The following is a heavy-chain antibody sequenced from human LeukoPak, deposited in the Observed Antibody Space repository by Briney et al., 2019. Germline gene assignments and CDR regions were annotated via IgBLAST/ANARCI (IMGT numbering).Heavy chain of an antibody. CDR3: ARLLRGVDYYGMDV. CDR2: INPNSGGT. Sequence: ASVNVSCKASGYTFTGYYMHWVRQAPGQGLEWMGRINPNSGGTNYAQKFQGRVTMTRDTSISTAYMELSRLRSDDTAVYYCARLLRGVDYYGMDVWGQGTTVTVSS. D-gene: IGHD3-22*01. CDR1: GYTFTGYY. V-gene: IGHV1-2*06. J-gene: IGHJ6*02.